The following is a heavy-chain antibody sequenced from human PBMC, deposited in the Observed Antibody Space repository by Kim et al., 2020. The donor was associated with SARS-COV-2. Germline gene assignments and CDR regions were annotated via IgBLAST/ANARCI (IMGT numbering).Heavy chain of an antibody. Sequence: SETLSLTCTVSGGSISSSSYYWGWIRQPPGKGLEWIGSIYYSGSTYYNPSLKSRVTISVDTSKNQFSLKLSSVTAADTAVYYCASQPILTYYYDSSGLFFDYWGQGTLVTVSS. J-gene: IGHJ4*02. V-gene: IGHV4-39*01. CDR2: IYYSGST. D-gene: IGHD3-22*01. CDR1: GGSISSSSYY. CDR3: ASQPILTYYYDSSGLFFDY.